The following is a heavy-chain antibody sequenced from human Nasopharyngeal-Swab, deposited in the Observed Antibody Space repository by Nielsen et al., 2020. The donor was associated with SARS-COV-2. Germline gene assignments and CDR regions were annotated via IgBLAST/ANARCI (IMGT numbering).Heavy chain of an antibody. CDR3: ARDPGRWVRGVYY. Sequence: GESLKISCAASGFTFSSYSMNWVRQAPGKGLEWVSSISSSSSYIYYADSVKGRFTISRDNAKNSLYLQMNSLRAEDMAVYYCARDPGRWVRGVYYWGQGTLVTVSS. V-gene: IGHV3-21*01. CDR1: GFTFSSYS. CDR2: ISSSSSYI. J-gene: IGHJ4*02. D-gene: IGHD3-10*01.